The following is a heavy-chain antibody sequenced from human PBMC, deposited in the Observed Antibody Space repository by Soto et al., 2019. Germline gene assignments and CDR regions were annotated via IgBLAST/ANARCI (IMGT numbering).Heavy chain of an antibody. CDR3: ARDGRDILTGSPGDHHYYYYGMDV. J-gene: IGHJ6*02. Sequence: ASVKVSCKASGYTFTSYGISWVRQAPGQGLEWMGWISAYNGNTNYAQKLQGRVTMTTDTSTSTAYMELRSLRSDDTAVYYCARDGRDILTGSPGDHHYYYYGMDVWGQGTTVTVSS. D-gene: IGHD3-9*01. CDR2: ISAYNGNT. V-gene: IGHV1-18*01. CDR1: GYTFTSYG.